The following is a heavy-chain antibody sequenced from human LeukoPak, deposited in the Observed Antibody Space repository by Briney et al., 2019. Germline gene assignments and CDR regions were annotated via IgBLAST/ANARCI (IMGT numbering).Heavy chain of an antibody. CDR3: ARGSGYSSGWNWFDP. CDR1: GYSIGSGYY. J-gene: IGHJ5*02. Sequence: SETLSLTCAVSGYSIGSGYYWGWIRQPPGKGLEWIGSIHHSGSTYYSPSLKSRVTISVDTSKNQFSLKVSSVTAADTAVYYCARGSGYSSGWNWFDPWGQGTLVTVSS. V-gene: IGHV4-38-2*01. CDR2: IHHSGST. D-gene: IGHD6-19*01.